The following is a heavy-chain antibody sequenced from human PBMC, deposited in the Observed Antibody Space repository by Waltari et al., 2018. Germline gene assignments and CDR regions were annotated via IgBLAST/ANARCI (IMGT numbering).Heavy chain of an antibody. J-gene: IGHJ4*02. CDR2: IYHSGST. CDR3: ARASYSSSGYAPYFDY. V-gene: IGHV4-4*02. Sequence: QVQLQESGPGLVKPSGTLSLTCAVSGGSISSSNWWSWVRQPPGKGLEGIRDIYHSGSTNYNPSLKSRVTISVDKSKNQFSLKRSSVTAADTAVYYCARASYSSSGYAPYFDYWGQGTLVTVSS. CDR1: GGSISSSNW. D-gene: IGHD6-13*01.